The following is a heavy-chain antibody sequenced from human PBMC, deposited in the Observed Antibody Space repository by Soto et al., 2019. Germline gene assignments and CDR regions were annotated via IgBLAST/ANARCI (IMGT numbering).Heavy chain of an antibody. V-gene: IGHV4-59*01. D-gene: IGHD2-21*02. Sequence: SETLSLTCTVSGGSISSYYWSWIRQPPGKGLEWIGYIYYSGSTNYNPSLKSRVTISVDTSKNQFSLKLSSVTAADTAVYYCARVEAYCGGDCWHHYYGMDVWGQGTTVTVSS. CDR1: GGSISSYY. J-gene: IGHJ6*02. CDR3: ARVEAYCGGDCWHHYYGMDV. CDR2: IYYSGST.